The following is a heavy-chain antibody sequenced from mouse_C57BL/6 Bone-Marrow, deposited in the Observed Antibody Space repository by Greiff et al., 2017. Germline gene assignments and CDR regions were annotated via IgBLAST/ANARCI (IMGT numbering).Heavy chain of an antibody. Sequence: VQLQQSGTVLARPGASVKMSCKTSGYTFTSYWMHWVKQRPGQGLEWIGAIYPGNSDTSYNQKFKGKAKLTAVTSASTAYMELSSLTNEDSAVYYCKRWGANWALFDYWGQGTTLTVSS. CDR1: GYTFTSYW. J-gene: IGHJ2*01. CDR2: IYPGNSDT. D-gene: IGHD4-1*01. CDR3: KRWGANWALFDY. V-gene: IGHV1-5*01.